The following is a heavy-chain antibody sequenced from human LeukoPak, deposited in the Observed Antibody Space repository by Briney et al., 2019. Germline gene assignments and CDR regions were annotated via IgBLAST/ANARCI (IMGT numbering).Heavy chain of an antibody. Sequence: SQTLSLTCAVSGGSISSGGYSWSWIRQPPGKGLEWIGYIYHSGSTYYNPSLKSRVTISVDTSKSQFSLKLSSVTAADTAIYYCARTVWGLHYFDYWGQGTLVTVSS. V-gene: IGHV4-30-2*01. D-gene: IGHD1-26*01. J-gene: IGHJ4*02. CDR3: ARTVWGLHYFDY. CDR1: GGSISSGGYS. CDR2: IYHSGST.